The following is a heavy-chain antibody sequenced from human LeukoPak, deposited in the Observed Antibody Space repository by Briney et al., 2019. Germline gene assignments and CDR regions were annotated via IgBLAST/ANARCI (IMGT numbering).Heavy chain of an antibody. J-gene: IGHJ4*02. Sequence: GESLKISCKGSGYSFTNYWTGWVRQMPGKGLEWMGVIYGADYTTIYSPPFHGQITISADKSISTAYLQWTSLKASDTAMYYCVIRPAGIQTFDYWGQGALVAVSS. CDR2: IYGADYTT. CDR1: GYSFTNYW. CDR3: VIRPAGIQTFDY. V-gene: IGHV5-51*01. D-gene: IGHD2-2*01.